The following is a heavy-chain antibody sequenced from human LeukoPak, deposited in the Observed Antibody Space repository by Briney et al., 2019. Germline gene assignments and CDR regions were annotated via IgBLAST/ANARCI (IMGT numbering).Heavy chain of an antibody. Sequence: SETLSLTCTVSGGSISTYSWSWIRQPPGKGLEWIGYIYHSGSTYYNPSLKSRVTISVDRSKNQFSLKLSSVTAADTAVYYCARSWLVRGVINWFDPWGQGTLVTVSS. V-gene: IGHV4-30-2*01. J-gene: IGHJ5*02. CDR1: GGSISTYS. D-gene: IGHD3-10*01. CDR3: ARSWLVRGVINWFDP. CDR2: IYHSGST.